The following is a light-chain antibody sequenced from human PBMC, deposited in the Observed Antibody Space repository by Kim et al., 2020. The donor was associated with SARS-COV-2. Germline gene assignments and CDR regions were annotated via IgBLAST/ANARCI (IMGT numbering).Light chain of an antibody. Sequence: GQSVTISCTGTSSGVGGYNYVSWCQQHPGKAPELMIYEVSKRPSGVPDRFSGSKSGNTASLTVSGLQAEDEADYYCSSYAGSNNLVFGGGTQLTVL. V-gene: IGLV2-8*01. CDR2: EVS. J-gene: IGLJ2*01. CDR3: SSYAGSNNLV. CDR1: SSGVGGYNY.